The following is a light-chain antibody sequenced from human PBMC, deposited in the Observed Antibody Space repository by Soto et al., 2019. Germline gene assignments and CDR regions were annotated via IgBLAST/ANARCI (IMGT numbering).Light chain of an antibody. J-gene: IGKJ4*01. V-gene: IGKV1-5*01. CDR2: TAS. CDR3: KHATSPPLT. CDR1: KSISSW. Sequence: QPPGTRSGYEGDRVTIPSPPSKSISSWSAWYQQKPGQAPQLLIYTASTLQSGVPSRFSGSGSGTDFTLTISSLQPEDFAPYYCKHATSPPLTFGGRTKADI.